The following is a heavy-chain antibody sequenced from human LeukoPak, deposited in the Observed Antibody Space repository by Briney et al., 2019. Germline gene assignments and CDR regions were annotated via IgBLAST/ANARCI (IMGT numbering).Heavy chain of an antibody. Sequence: PGGSLRLSCAASRFTFDDYTMHWVRQAPGKGPEWVSLISRDGGNTSYADSVRGRFTISRDNSKNSLYLQMNSLKTEDTALYYCAKDLGVGARGFDYWGQGTLVTVSS. D-gene: IGHD1-26*01. CDR2: ISRDGGNT. CDR1: RFTFDDYT. V-gene: IGHV3-43*01. J-gene: IGHJ4*02. CDR3: AKDLGVGARGFDY.